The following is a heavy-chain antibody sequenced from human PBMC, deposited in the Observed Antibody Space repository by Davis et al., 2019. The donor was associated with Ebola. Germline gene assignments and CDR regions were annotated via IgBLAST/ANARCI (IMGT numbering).Heavy chain of an antibody. Sequence: SETLSLTCTVSGDSLSSGIYYWTWIRQHPGKGLDWIGNIYDSGVTKYNASLSDRVSISLDTSQNQFSLKLTSVTAADTAVYYCAAFTNFGVDDTHDFWGQGTLVTVSA. CDR2: IYDSGVT. V-gene: IGHV4-31*03. D-gene: IGHD3-3*01. CDR3: AAFTNFGVDDTHDF. CDR1: GDSLSSGIYY. J-gene: IGHJ4*02.